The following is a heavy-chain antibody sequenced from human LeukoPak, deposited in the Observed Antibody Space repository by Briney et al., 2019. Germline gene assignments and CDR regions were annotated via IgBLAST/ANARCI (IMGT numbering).Heavy chain of an antibody. J-gene: IGHJ4*02. V-gene: IGHV4-34*01. CDR3: ARGGIGSGSYEDFDY. CDR1: GGSFSGYY. CDR2: INHSGST. Sequence: PSETLSLTCAVYGGSFSGYYWSWIRQPPGKGLEWIGEINHSGSTNYNPSLKSRVTISVDTSKNQSSLKLSSVTAADTAVYYCARGGIGSGSYEDFDYWGQGTLVTVSS. D-gene: IGHD3-10*01.